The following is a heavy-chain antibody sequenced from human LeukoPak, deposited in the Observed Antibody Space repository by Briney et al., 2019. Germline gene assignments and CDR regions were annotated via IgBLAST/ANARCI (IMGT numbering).Heavy chain of an antibody. V-gene: IGHV4-39*01. CDR1: GGSISSSSYY. CDR3: ARLYPPIFGVVPPKGWFDP. D-gene: IGHD3-3*01. CDR2: IYYSGST. J-gene: IGHJ5*02. Sequence: SEPLSLTCTVSGGSISSSSYYWGWIRQPPGKGLEWIVSIYYSGSTYYNPSLKSRVTISVDTSKNQFSLKLSSVTAADTAVYYCARLYPPIFGVVPPKGWFDPWGQGTLVTVSS.